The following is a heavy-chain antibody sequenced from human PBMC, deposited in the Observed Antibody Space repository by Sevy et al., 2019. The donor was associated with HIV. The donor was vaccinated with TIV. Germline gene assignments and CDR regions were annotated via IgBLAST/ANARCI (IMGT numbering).Heavy chain of an antibody. J-gene: IGHJ4*02. Sequence: LLLQGGSLRLSCAASGFTFSTYWIHWVRQAPGEGLVWASCISGDGSVTRYADSVKGRFTISRDNAKNTLYLQMNNLRVEDTAVYYCVRAQYMAFGPWGQGTLVTVSS. V-gene: IGHV3-74*01. D-gene: IGHD3-10*01. CDR2: ISGDGSVT. CDR1: GFTFSTYW. CDR3: VRAQYMAFGP.